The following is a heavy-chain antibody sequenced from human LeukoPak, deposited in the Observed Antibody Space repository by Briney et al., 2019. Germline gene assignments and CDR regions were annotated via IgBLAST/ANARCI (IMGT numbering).Heavy chain of an antibody. CDR2: ISGYNGNT. V-gene: IGHV1-18*01. Sequence: ASVKVSCKAPGYTFTSYGLSWVRQAPGQGLEWMGWISGYNGNTNHAQKFQGGLTMTTDTSTSTAYMELKSLRSDDTAVYYCARDLPYGSSDRIPFDYWGQGTLVTVSS. CDR1: GYTFTSYG. J-gene: IGHJ4*02. CDR3: ARDLPYGSSDRIPFDY. D-gene: IGHD1-26*01.